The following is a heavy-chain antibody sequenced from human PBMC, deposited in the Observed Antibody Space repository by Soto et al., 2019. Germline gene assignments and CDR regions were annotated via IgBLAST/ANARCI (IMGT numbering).Heavy chain of an antibody. D-gene: IGHD2-2*01. CDR1: GGSIASGGYY. CDR3: ARDHIVVVPAASPSYYYYGMDV. J-gene: IGHJ6*02. Sequence: PSETLSLTCTVSGGSIASGGYYWSWIRQHPGKGLEWNGNIYYSGSTNYNPSLKSRVTISVDTSKNQFSLKLSSVTAADTALYYCARDHIVVVPAASPSYYYYGMDVWGQGTTVTVSS. V-gene: IGHV4-61*08. CDR2: IYYSGST.